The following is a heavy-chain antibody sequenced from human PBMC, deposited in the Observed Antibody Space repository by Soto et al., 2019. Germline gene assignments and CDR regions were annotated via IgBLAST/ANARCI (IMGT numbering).Heavy chain of an antibody. J-gene: IGHJ5*01. V-gene: IGHV6-1*01. Sequence: SQTLSLTCAISGDSVSSKSATWNWIRQSPSRGLEWLGRTYYRSKWSTDYAVSVNNRITINPDTSKNQFSLQLNSVTPEDTAMYYCTRALSASYDSWGQGTMVTVYS. CDR2: TYYRSKWST. CDR1: GDSVSSKSAT. D-gene: IGHD1-26*01. CDR3: TRALSASYDS.